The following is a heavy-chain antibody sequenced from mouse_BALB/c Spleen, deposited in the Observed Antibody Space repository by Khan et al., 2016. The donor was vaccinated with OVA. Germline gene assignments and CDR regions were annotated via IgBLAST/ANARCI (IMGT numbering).Heavy chain of an antibody. D-gene: IGHD4-1*01. CDR1: GYTFSSYW. CDR2: FLPGRGTI. Sequence: QVQLQQSGAELMKPGASVKISCKATGYTFSSYWIEWVKQRPGHGLEWIGEFLPGRGTIHYNEKFRGKATFTAETSSNIAYMQLNSLTSEDSAVFYCARGAGTTYGMDYWGQGTSVTVSS. J-gene: IGHJ4*01. V-gene: IGHV1-9*01. CDR3: ARGAGTTYGMDY.